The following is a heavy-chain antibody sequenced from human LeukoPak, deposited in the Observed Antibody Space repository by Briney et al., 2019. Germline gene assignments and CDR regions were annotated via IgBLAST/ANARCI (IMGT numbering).Heavy chain of an antibody. CDR1: GYTFSNFY. CDR3: ARALRLDGYKKPPGALDL. J-gene: IGHJ3*01. V-gene: IGHV1-46*01. Sequence: GASVKVSCKASGYTFSNFYMHWVRQAPGQGLEWMGIIDQNGDSATYTQKFQGRVTMTRDTSTNTFYMELSSLRSEDTAVYYCARALRLDGYKKPPGALDLWGQGTMVIVSS. CDR2: IDQNGDSA. D-gene: IGHD5-24*01.